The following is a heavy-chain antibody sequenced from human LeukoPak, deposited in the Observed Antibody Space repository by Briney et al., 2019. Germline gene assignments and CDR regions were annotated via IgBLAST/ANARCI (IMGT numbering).Heavy chain of an antibody. CDR2: ISSSSSYI. Sequence: GGSLRLSCAASGFTFSSYAMSWVRQAPGKGLEWVSSISSSSSYIYYADSVKGRFTISRDNAKNSLYLQMNSLRAEDTAVYYCAIIDLWFGEFTFDYWGQGTLVTVSS. CDR3: AIIDLWFGEFTFDY. D-gene: IGHD3-10*01. V-gene: IGHV3-21*01. J-gene: IGHJ4*02. CDR1: GFTFSSYA.